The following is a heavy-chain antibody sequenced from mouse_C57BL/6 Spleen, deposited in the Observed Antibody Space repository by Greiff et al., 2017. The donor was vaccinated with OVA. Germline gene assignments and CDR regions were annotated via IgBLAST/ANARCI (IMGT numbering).Heavy chain of an antibody. D-gene: IGHD1-1*01. J-gene: IGHJ2*01. CDR3: ARGYYGSGGYFDY. CDR2: IYPGSGST. V-gene: IGHV1-55*01. CDR1: GYTFTSYW. Sequence: VQLQQPGAELVKPGASVKMSCKASGYTFTSYWITWVKQRPGQGLEWIGDIYPGSGSTTYNEKFKSKATLTVDTSSSTAYMQLSSLTSEDSAVYYCARGYYGSGGYFDYWGQGTTLTVSS.